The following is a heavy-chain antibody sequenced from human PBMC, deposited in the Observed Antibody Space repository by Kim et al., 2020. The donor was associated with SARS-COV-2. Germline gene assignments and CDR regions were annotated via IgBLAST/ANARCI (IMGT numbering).Heavy chain of an antibody. CDR2: ISSNGGST. Sequence: GGSLRLSCAASGFTFSSYAMHWVRQAPGKGLKYVSAISSNGGSTYYANSVKGRFTISRDNSKNTLYLQMGSLRAEDMAVYYCARAGVDFWSGYYNYYYYYMDVWGKGTTVTVSS. CDR1: GFTFSSYA. V-gene: IGHV3-64*01. D-gene: IGHD3-3*01. J-gene: IGHJ6*03. CDR3: ARAGVDFWSGYYNYYYYYMDV.